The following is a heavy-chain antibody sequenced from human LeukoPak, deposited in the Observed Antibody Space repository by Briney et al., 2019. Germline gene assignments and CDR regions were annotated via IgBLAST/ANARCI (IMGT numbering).Heavy chain of an antibody. CDR2: IRSNSDGGTI. Sequence: GGSLRLSCAASGFTFNTYTMNWVRQAPGKGLEWVGRIRSNSDGGTIDYAAPVKGRFTLSRDDSKTTLYLQMNSLQTEDTAVYYCATDFYDSTWGQGTLVTVSS. CDR3: ATDFYDST. D-gene: IGHD3-22*01. CDR1: GFTFNTYT. V-gene: IGHV3-15*07. J-gene: IGHJ5*02.